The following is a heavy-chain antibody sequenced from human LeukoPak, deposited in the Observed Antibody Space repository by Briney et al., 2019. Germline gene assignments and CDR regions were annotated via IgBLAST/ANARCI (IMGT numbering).Heavy chain of an antibody. CDR3: ARGRLQLWSFPLPYNHYAIDV. CDR2: SNHFGST. Sequence: SGTLSLTCAVSGESFSGYFWTWIRQPPGKGLEWIGESNHFGSTDYNPSLKSRVTISVDTSKKQFSLNVRSVTDADTAVYFCARGRLQLWSFPLPYNHYAIDVWGQGTTVTVSS. V-gene: IGHV4-34*01. J-gene: IGHJ6*02. D-gene: IGHD5-18*01. CDR1: GESFSGYF.